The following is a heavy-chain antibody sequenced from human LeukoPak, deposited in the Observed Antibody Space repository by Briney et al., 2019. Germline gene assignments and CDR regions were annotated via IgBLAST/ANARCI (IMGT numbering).Heavy chain of an antibody. CDR3: ARGILTGYYIIDWFDP. V-gene: IGHV1-2*02. CDR1: GYTFTGYY. CDR2: INPNSGGT. Sequence: ASVKVSCKASGYTFTGYYIHWVRQAPGQGLEWMGWINPNSGGTNYAQKFQGRVTMTRDTSISTAYMELSSLISEDTAVYYCARGILTGYYIIDWFDPWGQGTLVTVSS. J-gene: IGHJ5*02. D-gene: IGHD3-9*01.